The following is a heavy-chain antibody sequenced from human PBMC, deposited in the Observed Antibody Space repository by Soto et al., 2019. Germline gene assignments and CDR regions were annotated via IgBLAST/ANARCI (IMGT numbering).Heavy chain of an antibody. Sequence: EVQLVESGGGLVQPGRSLRLSCTASGFTFGDYAMSWFRQAPGKGLEWVGFIRSKAYGGTTEYAASVKGRFTISRDDSKSIAYLQMNSLKTEDTAVYYCTRDRMTTVSLVYYYCYMDVWGKGTTVTVSS. CDR1: GFTFGDYA. V-gene: IGHV3-49*03. D-gene: IGHD4-4*01. CDR2: IRSKAYGGTT. CDR3: TRDRMTTVSLVYYYCYMDV. J-gene: IGHJ6*03.